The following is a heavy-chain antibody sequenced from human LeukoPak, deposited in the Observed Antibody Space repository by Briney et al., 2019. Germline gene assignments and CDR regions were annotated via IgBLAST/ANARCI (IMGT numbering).Heavy chain of an antibody. CDR2: ISGSSSVI. Sequence: PGGSLRLSCAASGFTFSTYSMNWVRQAPGKGLEWVSYISGSSSVIYYADSVKGRFAISRDNAKNSLYLQMNSLRAEDTAVYYCARTGIWSGYSLDFWGHGTLVTVSS. V-gene: IGHV3-48*01. D-gene: IGHD3-3*01. CDR3: ARTGIWSGYSLDF. CDR1: GFTFSTYS. J-gene: IGHJ5*01.